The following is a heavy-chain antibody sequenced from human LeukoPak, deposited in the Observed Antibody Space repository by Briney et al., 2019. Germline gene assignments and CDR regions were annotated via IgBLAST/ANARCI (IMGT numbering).Heavy chain of an antibody. CDR2: INHSGST. Sequence: SETLSLTCAVYGGSFSGYYWSWIRQPPGKGLEWIGEINHSGSTNYNPSLKSRVTISVDTSKNQFSLKLNSVTAADTAVYYCARVGDGYNFLGYWGQGTLVTVSS. V-gene: IGHV4-34*01. CDR1: GGSFSGYY. CDR3: ARVGDGYNFLGY. J-gene: IGHJ4*02. D-gene: IGHD5-24*01.